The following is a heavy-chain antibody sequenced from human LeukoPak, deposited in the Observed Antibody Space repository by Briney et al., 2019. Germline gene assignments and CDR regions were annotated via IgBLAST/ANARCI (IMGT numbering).Heavy chain of an antibody. CDR3: ARSSRSWSTFDN. J-gene: IGHJ4*01. Sequence: SSETLSLTCTVSGGSISSYYWSWIRQPAGKGLESIGRIYTTGSTNYTPSLKSRVTISIHTSMNQFSLKLTSVTAADTAVYYCARSSRSWSTFDNWGQGTLVTVSS. V-gene: IGHV4-4*07. CDR1: GGSISSYY. D-gene: IGHD2-2*01. CDR2: IYTTGST.